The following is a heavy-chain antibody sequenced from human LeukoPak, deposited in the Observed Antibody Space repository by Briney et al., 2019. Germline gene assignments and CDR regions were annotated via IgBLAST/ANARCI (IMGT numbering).Heavy chain of an antibody. CDR1: GGTFSSYA. J-gene: IGHJ4*02. D-gene: IGHD3-22*01. CDR2: TIPILGIA. V-gene: IGHV1-69*04. CDR3: ARDLGGITYYYDSSGFQTHDY. Sequence: ASVKVSCKASGGTFSSYAISWVRQAPGQGLEWMGRTIPILGIANYAQKFQGRVTITADKSTSTAYMELSSLRSEDTAVYYCARDLGGITYYYDSSGFQTHDYWGQGTLVTVSS.